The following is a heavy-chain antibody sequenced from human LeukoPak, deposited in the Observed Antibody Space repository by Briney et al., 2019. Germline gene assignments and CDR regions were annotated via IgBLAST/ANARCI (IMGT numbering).Heavy chain of an antibody. CDR2: VNGDGSIT. Sequence: GGSLRLSCAASGFTFSSYWMHWVRQPPGKGLVWVSRVNGDGSITTYADSVKGRFTISRDNSKNTLYLQMNSLRAEDTAVYYCAKMNRAYYDSSGYYCDYWGQGTLVTVSA. V-gene: IGHV3-74*01. D-gene: IGHD3-22*01. CDR1: GFTFSSYW. CDR3: AKMNRAYYDSSGYYCDY. J-gene: IGHJ4*02.